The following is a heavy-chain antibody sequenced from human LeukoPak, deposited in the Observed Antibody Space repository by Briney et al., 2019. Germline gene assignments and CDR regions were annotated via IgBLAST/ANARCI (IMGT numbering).Heavy chain of an antibody. D-gene: IGHD2-15*01. Sequence: SETLSLTCTVSGGSISSGDYYWSWIRQPPGKGLEWIGYIYYSGSTYYNPSLKSRVTISVGTSKNQFSLKLSSVTAADTAVYYCARDPHGYCSGGSCYSYWYFDLWGRGTLVTVSS. CDR3: ARDPHGYCSGGSCYSYWYFDL. J-gene: IGHJ2*01. CDR1: GGSISSGDYY. CDR2: IYYSGST. V-gene: IGHV4-30-4*01.